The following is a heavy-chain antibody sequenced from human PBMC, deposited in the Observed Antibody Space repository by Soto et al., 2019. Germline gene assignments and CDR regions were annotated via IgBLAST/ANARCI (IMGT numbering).Heavy chain of an antibody. Sequence: QVHLQESGPGLVKASGTLSLTCAVSSGSISSNNWWSWVRQPPGKGLEWIGEIYQCGTTNYHPSLKSRLTTSVDTSKKQCSLNLNSCSAAYTAVYYCATGGSYCSTTGCLYWYLDLWGRGTRVSVSS. CDR1: SGSISSNNW. CDR3: ATGGSYCSTTGCLYWYLDL. D-gene: IGHD2-2*01. J-gene: IGHJ2*01. CDR2: IYQCGTT. V-gene: IGHV4-4*02.